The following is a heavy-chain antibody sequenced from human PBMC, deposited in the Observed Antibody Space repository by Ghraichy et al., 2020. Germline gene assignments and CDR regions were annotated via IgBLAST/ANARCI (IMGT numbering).Heavy chain of an antibody. D-gene: IGHD6-13*01. CDR3: ARVGYSSSWRPFPWYFDL. CDR1: GYSFTSYW. J-gene: IGHJ2*01. CDR2: IYPGDSDT. Sequence: GESMNISCKGSGYSFTSYWIGWVRQMPGKGLEWMGIIYPGDSDTRYSPSFQGQVTISADKSISTAYLQWSSLKASDTAMYYCARVGYSSSWRPFPWYFDLWGRGTLVTVSS. V-gene: IGHV5-51*01.